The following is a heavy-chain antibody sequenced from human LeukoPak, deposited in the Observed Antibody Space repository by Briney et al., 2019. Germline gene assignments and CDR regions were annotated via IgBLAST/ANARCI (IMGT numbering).Heavy chain of an antibody. CDR2: IYHSGST. V-gene: IGHV4-59*01. CDR1: GGSISTYY. J-gene: IGHJ4*02. Sequence: SETLSLTCTVSGGSISTYYWNWIRQPPGKGLEWIGYIYHSGSTNYNPSLQSRVTISVDTSKNQFSLNLNSVTAADTAVYYCARVVPAALLYYFDYWGQGTLVTVSS. D-gene: IGHD2-2*01. CDR3: ARVVPAALLYYFDY.